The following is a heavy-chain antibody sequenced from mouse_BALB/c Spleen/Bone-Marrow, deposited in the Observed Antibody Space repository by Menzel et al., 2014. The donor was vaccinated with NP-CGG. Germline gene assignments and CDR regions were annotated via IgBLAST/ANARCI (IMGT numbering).Heavy chain of an antibody. V-gene: IGHV7-1*02. D-gene: IGHD4-1*01. Sequence: EVHLVESGGGLVQPGGSLRLSCATSGFTFSDFYMEWVRQPPGKRLEWIAASRNKANDYTTEYSAPLKGRFIVSRDTSQSIFYLQMNALRAEDTAIYYRARDTGTRAMDYWGQGTSVTVSS. J-gene: IGHJ4*01. CDR2: SRNKANDYTT. CDR1: GFTFSDFY. CDR3: ARDTGTRAMDY.